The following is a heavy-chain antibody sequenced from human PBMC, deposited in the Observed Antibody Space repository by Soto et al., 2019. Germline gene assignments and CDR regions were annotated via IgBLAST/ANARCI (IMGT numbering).Heavy chain of an antibody. V-gene: IGHV3-7*01. CDR3: ARDRRPYGSGNKNDAFDI. CDR2: IKQDGSEK. D-gene: IGHD3-10*01. Sequence: GGSLRLSCAASGFTFSSYWMSWVRQAPGKGLEWVANIKQDGSEKYYVDSVKGRFTISRDNAKNSLYLQMNSLRAEDTAVYYCARDRRPYGSGNKNDAFDIWGQGTMVTVSS. J-gene: IGHJ3*02. CDR1: GFTFSSYW.